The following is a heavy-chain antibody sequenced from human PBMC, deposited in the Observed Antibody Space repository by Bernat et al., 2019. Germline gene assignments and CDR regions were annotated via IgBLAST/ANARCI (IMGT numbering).Heavy chain of an antibody. V-gene: IGHV5-10-1*03. J-gene: IGHJ4*02. Sequence: EVQLVQSGAEVKKPGESLRISCKGSGYRFTSYWISWVRQMPGEGLEWMGTIDPSDSYTNYSPSFRGHVTISADKSISTAYLQWSSLKASDTAMYYCARRIAVAGTFDYWGQGTLITVSS. CDR1: GYRFTSYW. CDR2: IDPSDSYT. D-gene: IGHD6-19*01. CDR3: ARRIAVAGTFDY.